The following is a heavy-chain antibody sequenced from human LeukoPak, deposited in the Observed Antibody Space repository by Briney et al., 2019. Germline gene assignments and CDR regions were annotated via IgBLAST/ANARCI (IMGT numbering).Heavy chain of an antibody. CDR2: INPNSGGT. V-gene: IGHV1-2*02. CDR1: GYTFTGYY. CDR3: ARAEGWNYNDAFDI. J-gene: IGHJ3*02. D-gene: IGHD1-7*01. Sequence: ASVKVSCKASGYTFTGYYMHWVRQAPGQGLEWMGWINPNSGGTNYAQKFQGRVTMTRDTSISTAYMELSGLRSDDTAVYFCARAEGWNYNDAFDIWGQGTMVIVSS.